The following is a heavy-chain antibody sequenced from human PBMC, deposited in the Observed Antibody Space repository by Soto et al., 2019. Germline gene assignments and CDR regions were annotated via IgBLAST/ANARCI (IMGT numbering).Heavy chain of an antibody. Sequence: QITLKESGPPLVKPTQTLTLTCTFSGFSLSTSGVGVAWIRQPPGKALEWLALIYWDDDKRYSPSLKSRLTITKDTSKNQLVLTMTTMDPVDTATYFCAHRQSVACFDYWGQGTLVTVSS. J-gene: IGHJ4*02. V-gene: IGHV2-5*02. D-gene: IGHD3-3*02. CDR1: GFSLSTSGVG. CDR3: AHRQSVACFDY. CDR2: IYWDDDK.